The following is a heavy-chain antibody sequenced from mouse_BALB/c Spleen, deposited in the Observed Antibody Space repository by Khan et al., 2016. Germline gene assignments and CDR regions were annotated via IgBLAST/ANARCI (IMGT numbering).Heavy chain of an antibody. CDR1: GFNIKDTY. CDR3: SLCGNYFDY. CDR2: IDPANGNT. Sequence: VQLQQSGADLVKPGASVKLSCTASGFNIKDTYMHWVKQRPEQGLEWIGRIDPANGNTEYDTKFQGKATITADTSSNTAYLQLSSLTSEDTAVYYCSLCGNYFDYWGQGTTLTVSS. V-gene: IGHV14-3*02. D-gene: IGHD1-1*02. J-gene: IGHJ2*01.